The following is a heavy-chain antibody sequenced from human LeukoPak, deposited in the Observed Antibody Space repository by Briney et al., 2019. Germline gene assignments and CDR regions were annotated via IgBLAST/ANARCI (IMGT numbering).Heavy chain of an antibody. J-gene: IGHJ3*02. Sequence: PSETLSLTCTVSGGSISSYYWSWIRQPPGKGLEWIGYIYYSGSTNYNPSLKSRVTISVDTSKNQFSLKLSSVTAADTAVYYCASAGYSSRQDAFDIWGQGTMVTVSS. CDR2: IYYSGST. D-gene: IGHD6-19*01. CDR1: GGSISSYY. CDR3: ASAGYSSRQDAFDI. V-gene: IGHV4-59*08.